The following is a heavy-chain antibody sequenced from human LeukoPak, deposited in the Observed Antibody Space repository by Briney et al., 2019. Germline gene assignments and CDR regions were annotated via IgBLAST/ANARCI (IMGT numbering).Heavy chain of an antibody. V-gene: IGHV4-38-2*02. CDR2: INDSGST. CDR1: GYSISSGYY. CDR3: ARRLLVGGIDS. Sequence: PSETLSLTCTVSGYSISSGYYWGWIRQPPGTGLEGIGEINDSGSTNYNSSLKSRVTISVDTSKNQFSLKLASVTAADTAVYYCARRLLVGGIDSWGQGNLVTVSS. D-gene: IGHD1-26*01. J-gene: IGHJ4*02.